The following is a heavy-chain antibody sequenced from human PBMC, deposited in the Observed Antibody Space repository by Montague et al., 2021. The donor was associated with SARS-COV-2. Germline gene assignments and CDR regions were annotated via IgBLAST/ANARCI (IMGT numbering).Heavy chain of an antibody. J-gene: IGHJ4*02. CDR1: GDSITNSRYY. CDR3: ARLESTRGVIIRGAFHI. D-gene: IGHD3-10*01. Sequence: SETLSLTCSVSGDSITNSRYYWGWIRQPPGKGLEWIGTIYYSGSAYYNPSLKSRVTISVDTSKDQFSLKLNSVTATDTAVYYCARLESTRGVIIRGAFHIWGQGSLVTVSS. V-gene: IGHV4-39*01. CDR2: IYYSGSA.